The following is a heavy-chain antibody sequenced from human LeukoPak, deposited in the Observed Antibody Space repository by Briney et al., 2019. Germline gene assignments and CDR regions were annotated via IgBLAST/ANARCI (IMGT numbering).Heavy chain of an antibody. CDR1: GFTFSSYS. J-gene: IGHJ3*01. Sequence: PGGSLRLSCAASGFTFSSYSMNWVRQAPGKGLEWVSYISSSSSTIYYADSVKGRFTISRDNAKNSLYLQMNSLRAEDTAVYYCARDGFSTSHAFDLWGQGTMVTVSS. D-gene: IGHD6-13*01. CDR3: ARDGFSTSHAFDL. CDR2: ISSSSSTI. V-gene: IGHV3-48*01.